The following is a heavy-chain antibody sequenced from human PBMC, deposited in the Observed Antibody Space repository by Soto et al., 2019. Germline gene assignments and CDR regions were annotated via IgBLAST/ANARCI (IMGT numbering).Heavy chain of an antibody. D-gene: IGHD2-8*01. CDR1: GFAFSRNG. CDR2: ISYDGGEK. V-gene: IGHV3-30*03. J-gene: IGHJ4*02. CDR3: ASMLATSDY. Sequence: QVQLVESGGGVVQPGRSLRLSCVVSGFAFSRNGMHWVRQAPGKGLEWLAVISYDGGEKYYADSVEGRFFISRDNSKNTLFLQMNSLRVEDTAVYYCASMLATSDYWGQGTLVTVSS.